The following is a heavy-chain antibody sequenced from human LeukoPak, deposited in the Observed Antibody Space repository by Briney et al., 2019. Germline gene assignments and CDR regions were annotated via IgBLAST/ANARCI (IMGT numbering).Heavy chain of an antibody. V-gene: IGHV3-23*01. J-gene: IGHJ4*02. Sequence: GGSLRLSCAASGFTFSRYAMSWVRQAPGKGLEWVSAISGRGGSTYYADSVKGRFSISRDQSNNTVYYCAKDGKGRYFDWSEYYFGSWGQGTLVTVSS. D-gene: IGHD3-9*01. CDR1: GFTFSRYA. CDR2: ISGRGGST. CDR3: YFGS.